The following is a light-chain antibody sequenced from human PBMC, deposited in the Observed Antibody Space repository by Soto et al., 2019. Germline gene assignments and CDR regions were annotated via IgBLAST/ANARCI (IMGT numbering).Light chain of an antibody. V-gene: IGKV3-11*01. CDR1: QSVGSY. J-gene: IGKJ5*01. CDR3: QQRASWVT. Sequence: EIVLTPSPATLSLSPGERATLSCRASQSVGSYLGWFQQKPGQAPRLLIYDASNRATGIPARFSGGGSDTDFTLTISSLEPEDSAVYYCQQRASWVTVGQGTRLEIK. CDR2: DAS.